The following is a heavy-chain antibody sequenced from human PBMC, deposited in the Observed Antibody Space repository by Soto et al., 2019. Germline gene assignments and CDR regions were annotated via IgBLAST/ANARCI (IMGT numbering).Heavy chain of an antibody. J-gene: IGHJ4*02. CDR1: GGSVSSGSYY. V-gene: IGHV4-61*01. D-gene: IGHD4-17*01. CDR3: ARGTTVTGFDY. Sequence: LSLTCTVSGGSVSSGSYYWSWIRQPPGKGLEWIGYIYYSGSTNYNPSLKSRVTISVDTSKNQFSLKLSSVTAADTAVYYCARGTTVTGFDYWGQGTLVTVSS. CDR2: IYYSGST.